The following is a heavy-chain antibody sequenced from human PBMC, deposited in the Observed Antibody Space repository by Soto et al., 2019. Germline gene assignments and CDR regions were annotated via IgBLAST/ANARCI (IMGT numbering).Heavy chain of an antibody. CDR2: IDWDDDK. J-gene: IGHJ4*02. CDR1: GFSLSTSGMC. D-gene: IGHD1-26*01. V-gene: IGHV2-70*01. CDR3: ARVVGAAADY. Sequence: SGPTLVNPTQTLTLTCTFSGFSLSTSGMCVSWIRQPPGKALEWLALIDWDDDKYYTPSLRTRLTISKVTSKNQVVLTMTNMDPVDTATYYCARVVGAAADYWGQGTLVTVSS.